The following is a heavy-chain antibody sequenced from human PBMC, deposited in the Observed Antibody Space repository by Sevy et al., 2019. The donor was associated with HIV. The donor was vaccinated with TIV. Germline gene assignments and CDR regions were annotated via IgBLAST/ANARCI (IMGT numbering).Heavy chain of an antibody. CDR1: GYTLTELS. CDR3: ATTKDYYDSSGYPFDY. Sequence: ASVKVSCKVSGYTLTELSMHWVRQAPGKGLEWMGSFDPEDGETIYAQNFQGRATMTEDRSTDTAYMELSSLRSEDTAVYYCATTKDYYDSSGYPFDYWGQGTLVTVSS. J-gene: IGHJ4*02. V-gene: IGHV1-24*01. CDR2: FDPEDGET. D-gene: IGHD3-22*01.